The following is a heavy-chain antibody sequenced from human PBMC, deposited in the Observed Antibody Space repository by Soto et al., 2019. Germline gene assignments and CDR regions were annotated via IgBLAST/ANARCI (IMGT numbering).Heavy chain of an antibody. CDR3: ARGGGPDIAYGMDV. Sequence: NPSETLSLTCAVSGGSISSINWWSWVRQPPGKGLKWIGEIYHSGSTTYNPSLKSRVTISVDKSKNQFSLKLKSVTAADTAIYYCARGGGPDIAYGMDVWGQGTTVTVSS. D-gene: IGHD5-12*01. CDR1: GGSISSINW. V-gene: IGHV4-4*02. CDR2: IYHSGST. J-gene: IGHJ6*02.